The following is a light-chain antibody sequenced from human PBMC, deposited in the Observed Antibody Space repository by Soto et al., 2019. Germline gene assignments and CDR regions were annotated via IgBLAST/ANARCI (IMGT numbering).Light chain of an antibody. J-gene: IGLJ1*01. V-gene: IGLV2-14*01. CDR3: QSYDSSLSNSGCV. CDR2: EVS. CDR1: SSDVGGRDY. Sequence: QSALTQPASVSGSPGQSITISCTGTSSDVGGRDYVSWYQQHPGKAPKLTIYEVSKWPSGVSSRFSGSKSGNTASLTISGLQAEDEADYYCQSYDSSLSNSGCVFGTGTKVTVL.